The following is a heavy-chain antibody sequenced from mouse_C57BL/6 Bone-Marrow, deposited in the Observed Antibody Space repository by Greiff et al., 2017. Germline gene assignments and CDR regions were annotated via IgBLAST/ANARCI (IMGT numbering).Heavy chain of an antibody. J-gene: IGHJ2*01. V-gene: IGHV1-7*01. Sequence: QVQLQQSGAELAKPGASVKLSCKASGYTFTSYWMPWVKQRPGQGLEWIGYINPSSGYTKYNQKFKDKATLTADKSSSTAYMQLSSLTYEDSAVYYCASDCNGSSPDYWGQGTALTVSS. CDR3: ASDCNGSSPDY. D-gene: IGHD1-1*01. CDR1: GYTFTSYW. CDR2: INPSSGYT.